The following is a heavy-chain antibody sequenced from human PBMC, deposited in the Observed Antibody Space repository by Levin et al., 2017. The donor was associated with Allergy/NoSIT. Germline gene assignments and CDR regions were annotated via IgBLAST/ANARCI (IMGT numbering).Heavy chain of an antibody. J-gene: IGHJ4*02. CDR3: ARNDYGDYVQNFDY. CDR2: VNCNSGDT. CDR1: GYTFTDHY. Sequence: GASVKVSCEAAGYTFTDHYMHWVRQAPGQGLEWMGWVNCNSGDTHYAQKFQDWVTMTRDTSITTAYIEVSSLRFDDTALYFCARNDYGDYVQNFDYWGQGTLVTVSS. D-gene: IGHD4-17*01. V-gene: IGHV1-2*04.